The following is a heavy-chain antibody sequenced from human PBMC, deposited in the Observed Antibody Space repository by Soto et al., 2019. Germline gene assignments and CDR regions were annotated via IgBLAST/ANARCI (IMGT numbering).Heavy chain of an antibody. CDR3: ARANGGSAWGAAHWFDP. CDR2: IYSGGST. V-gene: IGHV3-53*01. CDR1: GFTVSSNY. J-gene: IGHJ5*02. D-gene: IGHD3-16*01. Sequence: VGSLSLSCAASGFTVSSNYMSWVRQAPGKGLEWVSVIYSGGSTYYADSVKGRFTISRDNSKNTLYLQMNSLRAEDTAVYYCARANGGSAWGAAHWFDPWGQGTLVTVSS.